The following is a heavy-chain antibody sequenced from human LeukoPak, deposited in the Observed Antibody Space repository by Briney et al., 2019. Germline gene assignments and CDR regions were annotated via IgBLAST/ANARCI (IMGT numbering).Heavy chain of an antibody. Sequence: SETLSLTCAVYGGSFSGYYWSWIRQPPGKGLEWIGEINHSGSTNYNPSLKSRVTISVDTSKNQFSLKLSSVTAADTAVYYCARSVLWAYYMDVWRKGTTVTVSS. J-gene: IGHJ6*03. CDR1: GGSFSGYY. V-gene: IGHV4-34*01. CDR2: INHSGST. CDR3: ARSVLWAYYMDV. D-gene: IGHD3-16*01.